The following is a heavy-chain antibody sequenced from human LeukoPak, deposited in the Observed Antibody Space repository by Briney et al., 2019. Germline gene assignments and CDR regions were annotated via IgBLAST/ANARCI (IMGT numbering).Heavy chain of an antibody. J-gene: IGHJ5*02. CDR1: GGTFSSYA. CDR3: ARTNYYGSGSYYNLFEP. CDR2: IIPIFGTA. D-gene: IGHD3-10*01. V-gene: IGHV1-69*05. Sequence: SVTVSCKASGGTFSSYAISWVRQAPGQGLEWMGGIIPIFGTANYAQKFQGRVTMTTDTSTSTAYMELRSLRSDDTAVYYCARTNYYGSGSYYNLFEPWGQGTLVTVSS.